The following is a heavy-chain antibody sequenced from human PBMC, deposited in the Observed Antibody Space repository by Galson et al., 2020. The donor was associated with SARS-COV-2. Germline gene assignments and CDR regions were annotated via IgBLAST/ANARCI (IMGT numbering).Heavy chain of an antibody. V-gene: IGHV1-8*01. CDR1: GYTFTSYD. D-gene: IGHD3-22*01. CDR2: MNPNSGNT. Sequence: ASVKVSCKASGYTFTSYDINWVRQATGQGLEWMGWMNPNSGNTGYAQKFQGRVTMTRNTSISTAYMELSSLRSEDTAVYYCARGKKAMIVLVITPYCYYGMYGWGQGTMVTVSS. CDR3: ARGKKAMIVLVITPYCYYGMYG. J-gene: IGHJ6*02.